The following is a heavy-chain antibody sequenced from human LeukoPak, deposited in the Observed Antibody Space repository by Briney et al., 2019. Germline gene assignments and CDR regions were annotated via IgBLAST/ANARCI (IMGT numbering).Heavy chain of an antibody. D-gene: IGHD5-18*01. V-gene: IGHV4-59*08. CDR2: IYYSGST. CDR3: ARPGVGSGRYGAFDI. J-gene: IGHJ3*02. Sequence: SETLSLTCTVSGGSISRYYWSWIRQPPGKGLEWIGYIYYSGSTDYNPSLKSRVTISVDTSKNQISLKLSSVTAADTAVYYCARPGVGSGRYGAFDIWGQGTMVTVSS. CDR1: GGSISRYY.